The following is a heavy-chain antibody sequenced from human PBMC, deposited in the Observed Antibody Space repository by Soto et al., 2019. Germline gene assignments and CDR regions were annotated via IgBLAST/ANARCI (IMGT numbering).Heavy chain of an antibody. CDR1: GFTFSSYG. CDR3: AKDRGSSGSVGDYYYGMDV. V-gene: IGHV3-30*18. CDR2: ISYDGSNK. Sequence: ESGGGVVQPGRSLRLSCAASGFTFSSYGMHWVRQAPGKGLEWVAVISYDGSNKYYADSVKGRFTISRDNSKNTLYLQMNSLRAEDTAVYYCAKDRGSSGSVGDYYYGMDVWGQGTTVTVSS. J-gene: IGHJ6*02. D-gene: IGHD6-19*01.